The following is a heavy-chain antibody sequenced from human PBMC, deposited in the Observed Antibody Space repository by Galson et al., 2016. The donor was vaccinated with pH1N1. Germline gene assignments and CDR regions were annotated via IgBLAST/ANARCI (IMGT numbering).Heavy chain of an antibody. V-gene: IGHV4-34*01. CDR3: ARHSTSGFPTIEVAARRRPFDV. Sequence: LSLTCAVYGGSFRGYSWSWIRQSPEKGLEWIGEINHGGSTNYNPSLEGRVALSLDTFKNQFSLRLMAVTAADTAVYFCARHSTSGFPTIEVAARRRPFDVWGQGTLVTVSS. CDR2: INHGGST. J-gene: IGHJ3*01. CDR1: GGSFRGYS. D-gene: IGHD6-19*01.